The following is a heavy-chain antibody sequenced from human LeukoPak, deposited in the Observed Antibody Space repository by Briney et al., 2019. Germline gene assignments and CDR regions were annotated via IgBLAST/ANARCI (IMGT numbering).Heavy chain of an antibody. CDR3: ARWAGFDYGDYGGGDY. CDR1: GFTFSGYS. CDR2: ISSSSSYI. Sequence: GGSLRLSCAASGFTFSGYSMNWVRQAPGKGLEWASSISSSSSYIYYADSVKGRFTISRDNAKNSLYLQMNSLRAEDTAVYYCARWAGFDYGDYGGGDYWGQGTLVTVSS. V-gene: IGHV3-21*01. J-gene: IGHJ4*02. D-gene: IGHD4-17*01.